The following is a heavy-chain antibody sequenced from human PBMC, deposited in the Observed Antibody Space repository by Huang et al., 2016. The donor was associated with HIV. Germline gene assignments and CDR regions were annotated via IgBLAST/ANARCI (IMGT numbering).Heavy chain of an antibody. CDR1: GGSISSSSYY. CDR2: IYYSGST. J-gene: IGHJ4*02. D-gene: IGHD2-15*01. Sequence: QLQLQESGPGLVKPSETLSLTCTVSGGSISSSSYYGGWIRQPPGKGREWIGSIYYSGSTYYNPSPKSRVTISVDTSKNPFSLKLSSVTAADTAVYYCRGDIVVVVAATRYYFDYWGQGTLVTVSS. CDR3: RGDIVVVVAATRYYFDY. V-gene: IGHV4-39*01.